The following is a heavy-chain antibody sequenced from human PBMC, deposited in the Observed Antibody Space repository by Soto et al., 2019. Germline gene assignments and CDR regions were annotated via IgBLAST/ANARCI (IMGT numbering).Heavy chain of an antibody. CDR1: GGSFNDYF. Sequence: QVQLQQWGAGLLKPSETLSLTCAVSGGSFNDYFWTWIRQSPGKGLAWIGEINHSGSTKYNPSLKSRVTMSVDTSMNQFSLYITAVSAADTGVYYCARGRRANMLRGLDPWGQGTLVTVSS. D-gene: IGHD3-10*01. CDR2: INHSGST. V-gene: IGHV4-34*01. J-gene: IGHJ5*02. CDR3: ARGRRANMLRGLDP.